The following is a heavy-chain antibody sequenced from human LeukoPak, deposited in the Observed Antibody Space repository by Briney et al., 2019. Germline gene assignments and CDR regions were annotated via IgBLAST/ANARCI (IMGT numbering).Heavy chain of an antibody. CDR2: IYSSGST. Sequence: SETLSLTCSVSGGSISSNFWSWIRQPPGKGLEWMGYIYSSGSTKYNPSLKSRVTISVDTSKNQFSLKLSSVTAADTAVYYCARCRDEFGDYGFDFWGQGNLVTASS. CDR3: ARCRDEFGDYGFDF. CDR1: GGSISSNF. V-gene: IGHV4-59*01. D-gene: IGHD4-17*01. J-gene: IGHJ4*02.